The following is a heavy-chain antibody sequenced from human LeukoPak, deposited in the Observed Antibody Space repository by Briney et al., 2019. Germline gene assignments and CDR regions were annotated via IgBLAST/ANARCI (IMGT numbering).Heavy chain of an antibody. Sequence: ASVKVSCKASGYTFISYGISRVRQAPGQGLEWMGWISANNGDTKYAQRMQDRLTMTTDTSTSTAYMDLRSLSSDDTAIYYCARDWPTVIADYWGQGTLVTVSS. CDR3: ARDWPTVIADY. J-gene: IGHJ4*02. CDR2: ISANNGDT. V-gene: IGHV1-18*01. D-gene: IGHD4-11*01. CDR1: GYTFISYG.